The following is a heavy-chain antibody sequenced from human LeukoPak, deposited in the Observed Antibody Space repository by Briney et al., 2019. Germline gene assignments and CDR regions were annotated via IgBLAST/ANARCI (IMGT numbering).Heavy chain of an antibody. V-gene: IGHV3-48*04. J-gene: IGHJ4*02. CDR3: ARASVGYSLFDY. D-gene: IGHD2-15*01. Sequence: GGSLRLSCAASGFTFSSYSMNWVRQAPGKGLEWVSYISSTSATIYYADSVRGRFTISRDNAKNSLYLQMNSLRADDTAVYHCARASVGYSLFDYRGQGTLVTVSS. CDR1: GFTFSSYS. CDR2: ISSTSATI.